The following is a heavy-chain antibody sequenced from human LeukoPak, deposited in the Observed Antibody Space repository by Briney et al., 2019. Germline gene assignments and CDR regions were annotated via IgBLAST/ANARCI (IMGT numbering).Heavy chain of an antibody. V-gene: IGHV1-3*01. J-gene: IGHJ4*02. CDR3: ARGPYLRYFDWLCFDY. Sequence: ASVKVSCKASGYTFTSYAMHWVRQAPGQRLEWMGWINAGNGNTKYSQKFQGRVTITRDTSASTAYMDLSSLRSEDTAVYYCARGPYLRYFDWLCFDYWGQGTLVTVSS. CDR2: INAGNGNT. D-gene: IGHD3-9*01. CDR1: GYTFTSYA.